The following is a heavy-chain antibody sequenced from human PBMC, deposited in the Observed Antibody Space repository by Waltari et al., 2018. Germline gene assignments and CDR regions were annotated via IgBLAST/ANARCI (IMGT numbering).Heavy chain of an antibody. J-gene: IGHJ4*02. CDR2: VDHGGSA. D-gene: IGHD1-26*01. CDR3: ARGNGGYSD. Sequence: QVQLQQWGAGLLKPSETLSLTCGVSGGSFSGYYWGWLRQPPGKGLAWIGAVDHGGSAPSLPSLKSRVTMSVDTSSNQCSLKMISVTAADTAVYYCARGNGGYSDWGPGALVAVSS. V-gene: IGHV4-34*02. CDR1: GGSFSGYY.